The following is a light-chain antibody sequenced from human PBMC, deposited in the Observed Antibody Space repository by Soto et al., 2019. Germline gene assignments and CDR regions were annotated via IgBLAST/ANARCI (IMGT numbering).Light chain of an antibody. CDR1: QNVLSD. Sequence: EILLTQSPATLSVSPGETATLSCRASQNVLSDLAWYQQKPGPAPRLLVYGATTRAADAPAKFRGRGAGTEFSLAIGSLQSEDSATYDCQQYRSWPRTFGQGSKVEI. V-gene: IGKV3-15*01. CDR3: QQYRSWPRT. CDR2: GAT. J-gene: IGKJ1*01.